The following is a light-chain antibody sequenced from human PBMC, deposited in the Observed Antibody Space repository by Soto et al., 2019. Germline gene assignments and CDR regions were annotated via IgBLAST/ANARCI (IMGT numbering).Light chain of an antibody. CDR3: QQYGNSPQT. J-gene: IGKJ1*01. CDR2: GAS. Sequence: EIVLTQSPGTLSLSPGERATLSCRASQSVASNYVCWYQQRHGQAPRLLIYGASLRAIGIPDRFSGSGSGTDFTLTISRLEAEDFAVYYCQQYGNSPQTFGQGTKVEIK. V-gene: IGKV3-20*01. CDR1: QSVASNY.